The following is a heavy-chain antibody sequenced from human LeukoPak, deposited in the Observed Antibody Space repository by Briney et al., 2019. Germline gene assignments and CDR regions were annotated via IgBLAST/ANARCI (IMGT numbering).Heavy chain of an antibody. CDR2: ISYDGSNK. CDR3: AKGITIFGLTEIDY. D-gene: IGHD3-3*01. Sequence: GGSLRLSCAASGFTFSSYGMHWVRQAPGKGLEWVAVISYDGSNKYYADSVKGRFTISRDNYKNTLYLQMNSLRAEDTAVYYCAKGITIFGLTEIDYWGQGTLVTVS. J-gene: IGHJ4*02. CDR1: GFTFSSYG. V-gene: IGHV3-30*18.